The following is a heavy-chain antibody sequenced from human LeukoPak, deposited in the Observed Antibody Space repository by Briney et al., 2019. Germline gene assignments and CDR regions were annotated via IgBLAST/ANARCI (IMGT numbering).Heavy chain of an antibody. Sequence: SVKVSCKASGGTFSSYAISWVRQAPGQGLEWMGGIIPIVGSPNYAQKFQGRVTITADEFTSTAYMELSSLRSEDTAVYYCARLWGRITVPPDVWGQGTTVTVSS. J-gene: IGHJ6*02. CDR1: GGTFSSYA. CDR3: ARLWGRITVPPDV. CDR2: IIPIVGSP. V-gene: IGHV1-69*13. D-gene: IGHD6-19*01.